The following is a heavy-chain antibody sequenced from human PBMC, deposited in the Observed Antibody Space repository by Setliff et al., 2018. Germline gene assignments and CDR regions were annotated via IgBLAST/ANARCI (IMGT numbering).Heavy chain of an antibody. D-gene: IGHD4-4*01. J-gene: IGHJ6*03. Sequence: VSCKASGYTFSSYAMGWMRQAPGQRLEWMGWINTNTGNPSYAQDFTGRLVFSLDTPVSTAYLQISSLKAEDSAVYYCARASRFGTTVWKGDYYMDVWGKGTMVTVSS. CDR3: ARASRFGTTVWKGDYYMDV. V-gene: IGHV7-4-1*02. CDR1: GYTFSSYA. CDR2: INTNTGNP.